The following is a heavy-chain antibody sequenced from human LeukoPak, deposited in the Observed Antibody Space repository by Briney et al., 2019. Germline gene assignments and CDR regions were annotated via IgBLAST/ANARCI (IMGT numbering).Heavy chain of an antibody. CDR1: GYTFTGYY. Sequence: GASVKVSCKASGYTFTGYYMHWVRQAPGQGLEWMGWINPNSGGTNYAQKFQGRVTMTRDTSISTAYMELSRLRSDDTAVYYCARDPDDGYSSGWYEDYFDYWGQGTLVTVPS. J-gene: IGHJ4*02. CDR3: ARDPDDGYSSGWYEDYFDY. CDR2: INPNSGGT. V-gene: IGHV1-2*02. D-gene: IGHD6-19*01.